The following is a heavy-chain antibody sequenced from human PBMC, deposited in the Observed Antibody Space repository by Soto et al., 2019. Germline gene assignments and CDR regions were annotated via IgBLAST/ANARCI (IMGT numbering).Heavy chain of an antibody. J-gene: IGHJ5*02. V-gene: IGHV3-48*03. Sequence: GSLRLSCAASGFTFSNYEMNWVRQAPGKGLEWISYISSRGTVKYNADSVKGRFTISRDNAKNSLYLQMNSLRAEDTAVYYCTRYRWFDAWGQGTLVTVS. D-gene: IGHD3-16*02. CDR1: GFTFSNYE. CDR3: TRYRWFDA. CDR2: ISSRGTVK.